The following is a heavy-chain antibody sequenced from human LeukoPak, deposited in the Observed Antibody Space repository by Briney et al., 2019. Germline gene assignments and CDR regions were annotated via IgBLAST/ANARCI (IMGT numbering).Heavy chain of an antibody. CDR2: IIPIFGTA. D-gene: IGHD5-12*01. J-gene: IGHJ6*03. CDR3: ARDRATIRLGNYNYYMDV. Sequence: ASVKVSCKASGGTFSSYAISWVRQAPGQGLEWMGRIIPIFGTANYAQKFQGRVTITTDESTSTAYMELSSLRSEDTAVYYCARDRATIRLGNYNYYMDVWGKGTTVTVSS. CDR1: GGTFSSYA. V-gene: IGHV1-69*05.